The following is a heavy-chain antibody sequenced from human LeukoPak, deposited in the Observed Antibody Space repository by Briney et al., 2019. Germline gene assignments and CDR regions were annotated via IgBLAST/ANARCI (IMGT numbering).Heavy chain of an antibody. CDR3: ARVGARYYYDSSGRPERRYNWFDP. CDR2: IYYSGST. CDR1: GGSISSGGYY. Sequence: SETLSLTCTVSGGSISSGGYYWSWIRQHPGKGLEWIGYIYYSGSTYYNPSLKSRVTISVDTSKNQFSLKLSSVTAADTAVYYCARVGARYYYDSSGRPERRYNWFDPWGQGTLVTVSS. V-gene: IGHV4-31*03. J-gene: IGHJ5*02. D-gene: IGHD3-22*01.